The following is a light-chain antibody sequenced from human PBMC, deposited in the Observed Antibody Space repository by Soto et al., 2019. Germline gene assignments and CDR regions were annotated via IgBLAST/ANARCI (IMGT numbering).Light chain of an antibody. Sequence: QSALTQPPSASGSPGQSVTISCTGTRSDVGAYKYVSWYQQHPGKAPTLIIYEVSERPSGVPDRFSGSTSGNTASLPVSGLQSEDAADYYCTSDAGTSRVFGTGTKVTVL. J-gene: IGLJ1*01. CDR2: EVS. CDR3: TSDAGTSRV. CDR1: RSDVGAYKY. V-gene: IGLV2-8*01.